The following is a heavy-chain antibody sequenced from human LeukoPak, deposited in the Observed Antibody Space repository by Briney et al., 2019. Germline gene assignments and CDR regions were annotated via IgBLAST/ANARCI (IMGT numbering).Heavy chain of an antibody. CDR3: ARARAYVVVPAPADY. Sequence: GGSLRLSCAASGFTFSDYYMSWIRQAPGKGLEWVSYVSSSGSTIYYADSVKGRFTISRDNAKNSLYLQMNSLRAGDTAVYYCARARAYVVVPAPADYWGQGTLVTVSS. CDR1: GFTFSDYY. D-gene: IGHD2-2*01. V-gene: IGHV3-11*01. CDR2: VSSSGSTI. J-gene: IGHJ4*02.